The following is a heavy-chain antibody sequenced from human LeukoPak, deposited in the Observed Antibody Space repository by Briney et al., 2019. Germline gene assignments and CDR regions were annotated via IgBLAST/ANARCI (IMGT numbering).Heavy chain of an antibody. Sequence: GGSLRLSCAASGFTFSSYAMSWVRQAPGKGLVWVSRINSDGSSTSYADSVKGRFTISRDNAKNTLYLQMNSLRAEDTAVYYCAKARGSSSWYLPYDFDYWGQGTLVTVSS. CDR1: GFTFSSYA. CDR3: AKARGSSSWYLPYDFDY. D-gene: IGHD6-13*01. CDR2: INSDGSST. V-gene: IGHV3-74*01. J-gene: IGHJ4*02.